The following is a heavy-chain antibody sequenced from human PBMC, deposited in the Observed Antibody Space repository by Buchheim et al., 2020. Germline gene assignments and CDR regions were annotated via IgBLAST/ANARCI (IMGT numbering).Heavy chain of an antibody. CDR2: IYYSGST. CDR3: ARDERGYSYGSLED. V-gene: IGHV4-59*01. Sequence: QVQLQESGPGLVKPSETLSLTCTVSGGSISSYYWSWIRQPPGKGLEWIGYIYYSGSTNYNPSLKSRVTISVDTSKNQFSLKLSSVTAADTAVYYCARDERGYSYGSLEDWGQGTL. J-gene: IGHJ4*02. CDR1: GGSISSYY. D-gene: IGHD5-18*01.